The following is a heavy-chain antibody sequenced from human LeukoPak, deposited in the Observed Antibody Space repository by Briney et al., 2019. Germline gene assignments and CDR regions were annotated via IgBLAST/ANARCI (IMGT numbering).Heavy chain of an antibody. Sequence: SETLSLTCTVSGGSISSYYWSRIRQPPGKGLEWIGYIYYSGSTNYNPSLKSRVTISVDTSKNQFSLRLTSVTAADTAVYYCARGPDSSGYHFDYWGQGTLVTVSS. J-gene: IGHJ4*02. D-gene: IGHD3-22*01. CDR3: ARGPDSSGYHFDY. V-gene: IGHV4-59*01. CDR1: GGSISSYY. CDR2: IYYSGST.